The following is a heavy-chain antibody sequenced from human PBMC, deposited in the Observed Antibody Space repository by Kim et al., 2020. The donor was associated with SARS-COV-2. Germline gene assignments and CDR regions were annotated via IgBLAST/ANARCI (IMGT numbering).Heavy chain of an antibody. CDR2: INHSGST. D-gene: IGHD2-2*02. CDR3: ARAEVVVVPAAIAEKDYY. V-gene: IGHV4-34*01. CDR1: GGSFSGYY. J-gene: IGHJ6*01. Sequence: SETLSLTCAVYGGSFSGYYWSWIRQPPGKGLEWIGEINHSGSTNYNPSLKSRVTISVDTSKNQFSLKLSSVTAADTAVYYCARAEVVVVPAAIAEKDYY.